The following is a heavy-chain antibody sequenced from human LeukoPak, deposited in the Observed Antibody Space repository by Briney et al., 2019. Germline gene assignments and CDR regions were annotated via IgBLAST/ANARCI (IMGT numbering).Heavy chain of an antibody. CDR2: IAHDGTT. V-gene: IGHV4-4*02. CDR3: TREDRPFCPFAY. D-gene: IGHD3-22*01. Sequence: SETLSLTCGVSGGSIDITNYWSWVRQAPGKGLEWIGEIAHDGTTNYNPSLRSRVAMSFDRANNHFSLSLTSVTAAGTAVYYCTREDRPFCPFAYWGQGVLVSVST. J-gene: IGHJ4*02. CDR1: GGSIDITNY.